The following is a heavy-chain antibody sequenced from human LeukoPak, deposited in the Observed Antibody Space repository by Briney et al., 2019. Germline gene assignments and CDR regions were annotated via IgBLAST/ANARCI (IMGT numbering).Heavy chain of an antibody. CDR2: ITPETGAT. V-gene: IGHV1-2*02. CDR1: GYIFTDNF. J-gene: IGHJ6*02. Sequence: ASVKVSCKASGYIFTDNFIHWVRPAPGQGLEWMGWITPETGATHYAEKFQGRVTLTRDTSITTAHMELSRLTSDDTAVYYCAREGRESGGMDVWGQGTAVSVSS. CDR3: AREGRESGGMDV.